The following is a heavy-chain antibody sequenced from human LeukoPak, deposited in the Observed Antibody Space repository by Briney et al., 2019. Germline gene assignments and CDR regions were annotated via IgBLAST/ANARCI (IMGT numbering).Heavy chain of an antibody. CDR1: GFPFSDYY. CDR3: ARDLRQLGFDP. V-gene: IGHV3-53*04. D-gene: IGHD6-6*01. CDR2: ISGGSHI. Sequence: GGSLRLSCAASGFPFSDYYMSWIRQAPGKGLEWVSYISGGSHIYYADSVKGRFTISRHNSKNTLYLQMNSLRAEDTAVYYCARDLRQLGFDPWGQGTLVTVSS. J-gene: IGHJ5*02.